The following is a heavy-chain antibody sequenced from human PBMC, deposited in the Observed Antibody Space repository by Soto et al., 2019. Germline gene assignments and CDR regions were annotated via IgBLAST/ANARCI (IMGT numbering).Heavy chain of an antibody. V-gene: IGHV4-31*03. J-gene: IGHJ4*02. CDR2: IRDSGRT. CDR3: ARAMANYFDY. CDR1: GGSVSSDDYS. D-gene: IGHD2-8*01. Sequence: QVQLQESGPGLVKPSQTLSVTCTVSGGSVSSDDYSWSWIRQHPGKGLEWIVYIRDSGRTYYNPSLEGRVTISVDTSKNQFSLRLRSVTAADTVVYYCARAMANYFDYWGQGTLVTASS.